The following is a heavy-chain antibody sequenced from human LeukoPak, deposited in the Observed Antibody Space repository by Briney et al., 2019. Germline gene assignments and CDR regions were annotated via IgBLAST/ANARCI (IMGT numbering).Heavy chain of an antibody. CDR1: GGSISSYY. CDR2: IYYSGST. CDR3: ARLGFSNSGSYLAPSDY. D-gene: IGHD1-26*01. V-gene: IGHV4-59*08. Sequence: SETLSLTCTVSGGSISSYYWSWIRQPPGKGLEWIGYIYYSGSTNYNPSLKSRVTISVDTSKNQFSLKLTSVTAADTAVYYCARLGFSNSGSYLAPSDYWGQGTLVTVSS. J-gene: IGHJ4*02.